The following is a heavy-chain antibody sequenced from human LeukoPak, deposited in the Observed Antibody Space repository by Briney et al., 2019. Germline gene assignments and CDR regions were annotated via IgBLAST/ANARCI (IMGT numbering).Heavy chain of an antibody. CDR3: AREGRGNVD. Sequence: ASVKVSCKASGYTFTAYYIHWVRQAPGQGLEWMGVISPGGGSTTYAQKFQGRVTMTRDTSTNTVYMELSSLRSEDTAVYYCAREGRGNVDWGQGTLVTVSS. D-gene: IGHD4-23*01. CDR2: ISPGGGST. V-gene: IGHV1-46*01. CDR1: GYTFTAYY. J-gene: IGHJ4*02.